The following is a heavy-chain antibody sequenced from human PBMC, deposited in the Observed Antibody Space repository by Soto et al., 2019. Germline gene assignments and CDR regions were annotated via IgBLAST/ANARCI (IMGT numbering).Heavy chain of an antibody. CDR1: GFTLSSYT. J-gene: IGHJ4*02. V-gene: IGHV3-30-3*01. Sequence: QVQLVESGGGVVQPGRSLRLSCAASGFTLSSYTMHWVRQTPGKGLEWVAVTSFDGNSKYYADSVRGRFTISRDNSKNTLYLQMNSLRAEDTAVYYCARDPAGGGWYGECWGQGTLVTVSS. CDR2: TSFDGNSK. CDR3: ARDPAGGGWYGEC. D-gene: IGHD6-19*01.